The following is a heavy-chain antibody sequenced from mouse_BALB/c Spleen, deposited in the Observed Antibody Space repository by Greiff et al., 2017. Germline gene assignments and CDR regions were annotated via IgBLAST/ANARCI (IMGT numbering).Heavy chain of an antibody. CDR1: GYAFTNYL. CDR2: INPGSGGT. CDR3: AREENFYAMDY. V-gene: IGHV1-54*01. Sequence: VKLQQSGAELVRPGTSVKVSCKASGYAFTNYLIEWVKQRPGQGLEWIGVINPGSGGTNYNEKFKGKATLTADKSSSTAYMQLSSLTSDDSAVYFCAREENFYAMDYWGQGTSVTVSS. J-gene: IGHJ4*01.